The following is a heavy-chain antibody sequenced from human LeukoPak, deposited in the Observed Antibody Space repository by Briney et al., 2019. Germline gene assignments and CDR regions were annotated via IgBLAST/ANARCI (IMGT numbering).Heavy chain of an antibody. CDR3: AKVYSYGSLDS. V-gene: IGHV3-74*01. Sequence: GSLRLSCAASGFTFISYWMHWVRQAPGKGLVWVSHINSDGSSTTYADSVKGRFTISRDNAKNRLYLKMNSLRAEDTAVYYCAKVYSYGSLDSWGQGTLVTVSS. J-gene: IGHJ4*02. CDR2: INSDGSST. D-gene: IGHD5-18*01. CDR1: GFTFISYW.